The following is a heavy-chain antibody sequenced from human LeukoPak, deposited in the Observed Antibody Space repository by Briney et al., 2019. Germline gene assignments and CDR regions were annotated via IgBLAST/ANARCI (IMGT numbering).Heavy chain of an antibody. CDR3: ARDYGDPRYYYYYMDV. J-gene: IGHJ6*03. CDR1: GFTFSDYY. V-gene: IGHV3-11*04. CDR2: ISSGGSTI. Sequence: GGSLRLPCAASGFTFSDYYMSWIRQAPGKGLEWGSYISSGGSTIYYADSVKDRFTISRDNAKKSLYLQMKSLRAEDTAVYYCARDYGDPRYYYYYMDVWGKGTTVTVSS. D-gene: IGHD4-17*01.